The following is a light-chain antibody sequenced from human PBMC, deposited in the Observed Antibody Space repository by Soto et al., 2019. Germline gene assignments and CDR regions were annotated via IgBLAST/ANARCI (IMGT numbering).Light chain of an antibody. V-gene: IGKV3-20*01. J-gene: IGKJ1*01. CDR3: QQYGSSRWT. CDR1: QSVSSD. CDR2: GAS. Sequence: TKSPATLSVSRGERATLSCGASQSVSSDLAWYQQKPGQAPRLLIYGASTRATGIPARFSGTGSETDFTLTISRLEPEDFAVYYCQQYGSSRWTFGQGTKVDI.